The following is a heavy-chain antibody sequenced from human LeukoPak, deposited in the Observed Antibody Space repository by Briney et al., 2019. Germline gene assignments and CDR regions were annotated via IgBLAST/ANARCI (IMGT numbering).Heavy chain of an antibody. CDR3: ARTHLYYGMDV. Sequence: SETLSLTCGVSGGSIHSSSYHWGWIRQPPGKGLDWIGSIFYSGSTNYNPSLKSRVRISVDTSKNQFSLKLTSVTAADTAVYYCARTHLYYGMDVWGQGTTVTVSS. J-gene: IGHJ6*02. CDR2: IFYSGST. V-gene: IGHV4-39*01. CDR1: GGSIHSSSYH.